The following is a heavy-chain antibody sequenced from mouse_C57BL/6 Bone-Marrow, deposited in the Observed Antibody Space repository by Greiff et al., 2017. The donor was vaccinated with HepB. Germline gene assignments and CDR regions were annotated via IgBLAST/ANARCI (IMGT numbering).Heavy chain of an antibody. V-gene: IGHV5-9-1*02. Sequence: EVKLVESGEGLVKPGGSLKLSCAASGFTFSSYAMSWVRQTPEKRLEWVAYISSGGDYIYYADTVKGRFTISRDNARNTLYLQMSSLKSEDTAMYYCTRLGYYCSSYVYFGVWGTGTTVTVSS. CDR2: ISSGGDYI. J-gene: IGHJ1*03. CDR1: GFTFSSYA. CDR3: TRLGYYCSSYVYFGV. D-gene: IGHD1-1*01.